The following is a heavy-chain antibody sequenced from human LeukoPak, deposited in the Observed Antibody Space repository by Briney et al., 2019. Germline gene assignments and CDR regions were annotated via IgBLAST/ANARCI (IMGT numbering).Heavy chain of an antibody. CDR3: ARGCSAGTPHNWFDP. D-gene: IGHD6-13*01. J-gene: IGHJ5*02. V-gene: IGHV4-59*01. CDR2: IYYSGST. CDR1: GGSISGYY. Sequence: SETLSLTCTVSGGSISGYYWSWIRRPPGKGLEWSGYIYYSGSTNYNPSLKSRVTISVDTSKNQFSLKLSSVTAADTAVYYCARGCSAGTPHNWFDPWGQGTLVTVSS.